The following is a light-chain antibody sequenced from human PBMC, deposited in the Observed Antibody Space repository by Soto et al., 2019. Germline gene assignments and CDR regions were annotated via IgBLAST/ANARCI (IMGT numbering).Light chain of an antibody. CDR1: ETISHY. J-gene: IGKJ4*01. CDR2: GAS. V-gene: IGKV1-39*01. CDR3: QQSSSTPLT. Sequence: IHMTQFPSSLSASVGDRVTITCRASETISHYLNWYQQKPGKAPKLLIYGASKLQTGVPSRFSGSESGTDFTLTITSLQTEDFATYYCQQSSSTPLTFGGGTKVEIK.